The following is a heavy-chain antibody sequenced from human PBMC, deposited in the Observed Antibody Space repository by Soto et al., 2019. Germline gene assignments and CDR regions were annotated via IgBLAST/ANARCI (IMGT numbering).Heavy chain of an antibody. D-gene: IGHD2-21*02. J-gene: IGHJ2*01. V-gene: IGHV4-39*01. CDR1: GGSISNSNYY. CDR3: ARRDFYGGTFDV. Sequence: QLHLQESGPGLVKPSETLSLSCAVSGGSISNSNYYWVWIRQPPGKGLEWIASIYYSGTSYYNPSLKRRDTISVDTSKNQFSLRLTSVTAADTAVYYCARRDFYGGTFDVWGRGTLATVSS. CDR2: IYYSGTS.